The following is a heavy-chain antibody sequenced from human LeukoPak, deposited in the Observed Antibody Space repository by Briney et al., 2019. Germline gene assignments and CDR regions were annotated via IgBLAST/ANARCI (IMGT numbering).Heavy chain of an antibody. D-gene: IGHD7-27*01. CDR3: ARVLGISYYYYYMDV. CDR2: IYHSGST. J-gene: IGHJ6*03. Sequence: PSETLSLTCTVSGYSISSGYYWGWIRQPPGKGLEWIGSIYHSGSTYYNPSLKTRVTISVDASKNQFSLKLSSVTAADTAVYYCARVLGISYYYYYMDVWGKGTTVTVSS. V-gene: IGHV4-38-2*02. CDR1: GYSISSGYY.